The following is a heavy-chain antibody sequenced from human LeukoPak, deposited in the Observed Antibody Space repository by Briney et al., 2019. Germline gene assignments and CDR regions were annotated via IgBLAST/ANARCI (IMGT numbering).Heavy chain of an antibody. J-gene: IGHJ3*02. CDR2: ISGSGGST. CDR3: AKLAHYGSGSSDAFDI. CDR1: GFTFSSYA. V-gene: IGHV3-23*01. D-gene: IGHD3-10*01. Sequence: SGGSLRLSCAASGFTFSSYAMSWVRQAPGKGLEWVSGISGSGGSTYYADSVKGRFTISRDNSKNTVYLQMNSLRAEDTAVYYCAKLAHYGSGSSDAFDIWGQGTMVTVSS.